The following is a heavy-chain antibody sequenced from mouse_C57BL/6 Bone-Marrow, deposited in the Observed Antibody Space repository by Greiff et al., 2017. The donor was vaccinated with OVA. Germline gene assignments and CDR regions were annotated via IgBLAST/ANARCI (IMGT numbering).Heavy chain of an antibody. V-gene: IGHV1-63*01. D-gene: IGHD2-1*01. CDR1: GYTFTNYW. Sequence: VQLVESGAELVRPGTSVKMSCKASGYTFTNYWIGWAKQRPGHGLEWIGDIYPGGGYTNYNEKFKGKATLTADKSSSTAYMQFSSLTSEDSAIYYCARGDGNYSFAYWGQGTLVTVSA. CDR3: ARGDGNYSFAY. CDR2: IYPGGGYT. J-gene: IGHJ3*01.